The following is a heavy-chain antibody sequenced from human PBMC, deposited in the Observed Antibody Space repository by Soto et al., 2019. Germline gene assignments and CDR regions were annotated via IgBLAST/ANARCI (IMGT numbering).Heavy chain of an antibody. Sequence: ASVKVSCKASGYTFTSSGISWVRQAPGQGLEWMGWISAYNGNTNYAQKLQGRVTMTTDTSTSTAYMELRSLRSDDTAVYYCARDRVAVAGTGYFQHWGQGTLVTVSS. V-gene: IGHV1-18*01. CDR2: ISAYNGNT. D-gene: IGHD6-19*01. CDR3: ARDRVAVAGTGYFQH. J-gene: IGHJ1*01. CDR1: GYTFTSSG.